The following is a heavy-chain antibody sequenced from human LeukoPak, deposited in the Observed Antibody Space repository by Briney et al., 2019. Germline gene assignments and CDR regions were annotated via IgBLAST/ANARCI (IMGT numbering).Heavy chain of an antibody. D-gene: IGHD2-21*01. CDR3: ARCGGDCYSGFDY. CDR1: GGSFSGYY. Sequence: PSETLSLTCAVYGGSFSGYYWSWIRQPPGKGLEWIGEINHSGSTNYNPSLKSRVTISVDTSKNQFSLKLSSVTAADTAVYYCARCGGDCYSGFDYWGQGTLVTVSS. V-gene: IGHV4-34*01. J-gene: IGHJ4*02. CDR2: INHSGST.